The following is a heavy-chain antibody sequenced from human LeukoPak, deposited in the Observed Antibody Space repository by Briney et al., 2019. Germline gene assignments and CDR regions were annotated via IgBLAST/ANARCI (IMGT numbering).Heavy chain of an antibody. CDR2: ITNRGDGT. J-gene: IGHJ4*02. V-gene: IGHV3-23*01. Sequence: GGSLRLSCTASGFTFSNFDMGWVRQAPGKGLEWVSAITNRGDGTYFADSVKGRVTISRDNSKDTLYLQLNSLRADDTAVYYCAKDARRTSGWYYFDSWGQGTLVTVSS. CDR1: GFTFSNFD. D-gene: IGHD6-19*01. CDR3: AKDARRTSGWYYFDS.